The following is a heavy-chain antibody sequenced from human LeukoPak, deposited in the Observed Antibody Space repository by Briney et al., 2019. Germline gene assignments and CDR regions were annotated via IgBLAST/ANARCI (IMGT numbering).Heavy chain of an antibody. CDR3: AREDYYGMDV. V-gene: IGHV3-7*04. CDR1: GFTFSSFW. CDR2: IKQDGSEK. Sequence: GGSLRLSCEASGFTFSSFWMSWVRLAPGKGLEWVANIKQDGSEKSFVDSVKGRFTISRDNAKTSVYLQMNSLRAEDTAVYYCAREDYYGMDVWGQGTTVTVSS. J-gene: IGHJ6*02.